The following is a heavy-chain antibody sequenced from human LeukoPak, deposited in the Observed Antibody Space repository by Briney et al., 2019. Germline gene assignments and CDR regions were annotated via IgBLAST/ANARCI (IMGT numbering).Heavy chain of an antibody. V-gene: IGHV3-48*04. J-gene: IGHJ4*02. CDR3: ARDSSGYLPDY. CDR2: ISSSGSTI. CDR1: GFTFSTYG. D-gene: IGHD3-3*01. Sequence: GRSLRLSCAASGFTFSTYGLHWVRQAPGKGLEWVSYISSSGSTIYYADSVKGRFTISRDNAKNSLYLQMNSLRAEDTAVYYCARDSSGYLPDYWGQGTLVTVSS.